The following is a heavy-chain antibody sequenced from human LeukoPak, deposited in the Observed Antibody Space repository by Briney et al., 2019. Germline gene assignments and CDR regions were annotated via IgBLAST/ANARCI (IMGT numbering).Heavy chain of an antibody. CDR3: ATGGGIAVAGL. CDR1: GFTFSSYA. CDR2: IYNSGST. V-gene: IGHV4-38-2*01. Sequence: GSLRLSCAASGFTFSSYAMSWVRQPPGKGLEWIGSIYNSGSTYHNPSLKSRVTISVDTSKNQFSLKLSSVTAADTAAYYCATGGGIAVAGLWGQGTLVTVSS. J-gene: IGHJ4*02. D-gene: IGHD6-19*01.